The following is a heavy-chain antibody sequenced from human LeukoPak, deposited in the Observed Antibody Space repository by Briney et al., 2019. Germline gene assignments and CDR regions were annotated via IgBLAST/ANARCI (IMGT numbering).Heavy chain of an antibody. CDR2: INHSGST. J-gene: IGHJ3*02. Sequence: GSLRLSCAASGFTFDTYNFNWVRQPPGKGLEWIGEINHSGSTNYNPSLKSRVTISVDTSKNQFSLKLSSVTAADTAVYYCARGVNYGDPPDAFDIWGQGTMVTVSS. D-gene: IGHD4-17*01. V-gene: IGHV4-34*01. CDR1: GFTFDTYN. CDR3: ARGVNYGDPPDAFDI.